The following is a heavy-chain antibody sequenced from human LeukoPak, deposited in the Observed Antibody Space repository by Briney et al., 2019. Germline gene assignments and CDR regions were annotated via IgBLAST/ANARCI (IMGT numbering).Heavy chain of an antibody. J-gene: IGHJ4*02. CDR3: VRHEGGSGWYYFDY. CDR1: GGSISSYY. CDR2: IYYSGST. Sequence: SETLSLTCTVSGGSISSYYWSWIRQPPGKGLEWIGYIYYSGSTNYNPSLKSRVTISVDTSKNQFSLKLSSVTAADTAVYYCVRHEGGSGWYYFDYWGQGTLVTVSS. D-gene: IGHD6-19*01. V-gene: IGHV4-59*01.